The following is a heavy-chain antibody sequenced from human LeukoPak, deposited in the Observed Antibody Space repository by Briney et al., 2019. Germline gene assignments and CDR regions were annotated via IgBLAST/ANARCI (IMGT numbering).Heavy chain of an antibody. V-gene: IGHV1-2*02. J-gene: IGHJ3*02. CDR2: INPNSGGT. Sequence: VASVKVSCKASGYTFTGYYMHWVRQAPGQGLEWMGWINPNSGGTNYAQKFQGRVTMTRDTSISTAYMELSRLRSDDTAVYYCARVMWLPTDAFDIWGQGTMVTVSS. D-gene: IGHD3-22*01. CDR1: GYTFTGYY. CDR3: ARVMWLPTDAFDI.